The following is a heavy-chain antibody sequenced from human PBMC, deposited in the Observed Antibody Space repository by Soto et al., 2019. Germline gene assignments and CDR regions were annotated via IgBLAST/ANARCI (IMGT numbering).Heavy chain of an antibody. D-gene: IGHD4-4*01. V-gene: IGHV4-30-2*01. Sequence: QLQLQESGSGLVKPSQTLSLTCAVSGGSISSGGYSCSLIRQPPAQGLVGIAYIYHSGSTYYHPSLKSRVTISVDRSKNQFSLKLSSVTAADTAVYYCARGMTTVTTLDYWGQGTLVTVSS. CDR2: IYHSGST. CDR1: GGSISSGGYS. CDR3: ARGMTTVTTLDY. J-gene: IGHJ4*02.